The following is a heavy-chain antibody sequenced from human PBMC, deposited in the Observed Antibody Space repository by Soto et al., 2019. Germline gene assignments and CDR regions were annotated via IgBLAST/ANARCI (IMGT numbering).Heavy chain of an antibody. V-gene: IGHV3-23*01. Sequence: EVQLLESGGGLVQPGGSLRLSCAASGFTFSSYAMSWVRQAPGKGLEWVSAISGSGGRTYYSDSVKGRFTISGDNSKNTLYLQMKSLRADDTAVYYCAKAVVTAIPPYYFDYWCQGTLVTVSS. CDR1: GFTFSSYA. CDR3: AKAVVTAIPPYYFDY. D-gene: IGHD2-21*02. CDR2: ISGSGGRT. J-gene: IGHJ4*02.